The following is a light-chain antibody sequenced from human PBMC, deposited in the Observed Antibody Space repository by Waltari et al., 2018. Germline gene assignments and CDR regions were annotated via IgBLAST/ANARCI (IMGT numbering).Light chain of an antibody. J-gene: IGKJ1*01. CDR2: GAS. V-gene: IGKV3-15*01. CDR3: QQYNNRRT. CDR1: QSVGTG. Sequence: EIVMTQSPVTLSVSPGERATLSCRASQSVGTGLAWYQQKPGQAPRLLIYGASTRVTGIPARFSGSGSGTQFTLTISSLQSEDFAVYYCQQYNNRRTFGQGTKVEI.